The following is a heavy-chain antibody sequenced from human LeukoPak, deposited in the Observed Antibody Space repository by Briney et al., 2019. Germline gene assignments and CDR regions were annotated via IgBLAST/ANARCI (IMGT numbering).Heavy chain of an antibody. D-gene: IGHD2-2*01. CDR2: IWYDGSNR. V-gene: IGHV3-33*06. CDR1: GFTFSSYG. J-gene: IGHJ6*03. CDR3: AKSSSPYYYYYYMDV. Sequence: PGRSLRLSCAASGFTFSSYGMHWVRQAPGKGLEWVADIWYDGSNRYYADSVKGRFTISRDNSKNTLYLQMNSLRAEDTAVYYCAKSSSPYYYYYYMDVWGKGTTVTVSS.